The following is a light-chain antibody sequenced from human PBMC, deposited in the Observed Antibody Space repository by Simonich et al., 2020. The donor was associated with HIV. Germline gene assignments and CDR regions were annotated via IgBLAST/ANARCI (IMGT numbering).Light chain of an antibody. J-gene: IGKJ1*01. CDR1: QSVSSSY. CDR3: QQYGSSPET. Sequence: EIVLTQSPGTLSLSPGERATLSCRASQSVSSSYLAWYQQKPGQAPRLLIYGASSRATGIPDRFSGSGSGTDFTLTLSRLEPEDFAVYSCQQYGSSPETFGQGTKVEIK. CDR2: GAS. V-gene: IGKV3-20*01.